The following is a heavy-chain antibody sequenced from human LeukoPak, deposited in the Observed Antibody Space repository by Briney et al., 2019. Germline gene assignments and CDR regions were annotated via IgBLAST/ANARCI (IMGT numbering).Heavy chain of an antibody. V-gene: IGHV1-69*04. CDR1: GGTFSSYG. CDR2: IIPILGMT. D-gene: IGHD1-26*01. J-gene: IGHJ4*02. Sequence: GASVKVSCKASGGTFSSYGISWMRQAPGQGLEWMGRIIPILGMTTYAQKFQGRVTIRADTSTSTANMELNSLRSEDTAVYYCARERIVGATSDFDYWGQDTLVTVSS. CDR3: ARERIVGATSDFDY.